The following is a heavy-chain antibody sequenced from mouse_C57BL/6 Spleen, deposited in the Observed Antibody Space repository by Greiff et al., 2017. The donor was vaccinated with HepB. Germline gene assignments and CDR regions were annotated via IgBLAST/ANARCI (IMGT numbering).Heavy chain of an antibody. D-gene: IGHD2-4*01. CDR1: GYSITSGYY. Sequence: EVQLQQSGPGLVKPSQSLSLTCSVTGYSITSGYYWNWIRQFPGNKLEWMGYISYDGSNNYNPSLKNRISITRDTSKNQFFLKLNSVTTEDTATYYCARGDYDGGMDYWGQGTSVTVSS. CDR3: ARGDYDGGMDY. CDR2: ISYDGSN. J-gene: IGHJ4*01. V-gene: IGHV3-6*01.